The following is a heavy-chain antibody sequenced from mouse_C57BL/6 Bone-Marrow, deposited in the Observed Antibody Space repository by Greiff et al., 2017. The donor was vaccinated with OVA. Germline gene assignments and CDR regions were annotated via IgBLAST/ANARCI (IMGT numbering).Heavy chain of an antibody. Sequence: VQLQQSGAELVRPGASVKLSCTASGFNIKDDYMHWVKERPEQGLEWIGWIDPENGDTAYASKFQGKATITADTSSNTVYLHLSSLTSEDTAVYYCTTYRDWGQGTTLTVSS. V-gene: IGHV14-4*01. J-gene: IGHJ2*01. CDR1: GFNIKDDY. CDR2: IDPENGDT. CDR3: TTYRD.